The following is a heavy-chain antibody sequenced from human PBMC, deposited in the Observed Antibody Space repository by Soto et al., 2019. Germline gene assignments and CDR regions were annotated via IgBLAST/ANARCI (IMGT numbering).Heavy chain of an antibody. CDR3: ARFDSSGDSFDY. J-gene: IGHJ4*02. V-gene: IGHV4-31*03. CDR1: GGSISSGGYY. CDR2: IYYSGST. Sequence: QVQLQESGPGLVKPSQTLSLTCTVSGGSISSGGYYWSWIRQHPGKGLEWIGYIYYSGSTYYIPSLKSRVXIXVAXSKNQFSLKLYSVTAADTAVYYCARFDSSGDSFDYWGQGTLVTVSS. D-gene: IGHD3-22*01.